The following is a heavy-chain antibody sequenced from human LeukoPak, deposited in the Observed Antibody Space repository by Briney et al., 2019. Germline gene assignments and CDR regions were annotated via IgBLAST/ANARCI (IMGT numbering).Heavy chain of an antibody. D-gene: IGHD6-19*01. V-gene: IGHV4-59*08. CDR3: ARYGGSGWVIDN. J-gene: IGHJ4*02. CDR2: IYYNGAT. CDR1: GGSISTDY. Sequence: SETLSLTCTVSGGSISTDYWTWIRQPPGKGLEWIGYIYYNGATSYNPSLKSRVTISVDTPKEQFSLKLTPVTAADMAVYYCARYGGSGWVIDNWGQGTLVTVSS.